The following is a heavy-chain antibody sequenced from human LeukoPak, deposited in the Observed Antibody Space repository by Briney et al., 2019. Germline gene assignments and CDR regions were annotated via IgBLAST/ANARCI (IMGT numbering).Heavy chain of an antibody. CDR2: IYTSGSS. D-gene: IGHD2-2*01. J-gene: IGHJ3*02. Sequence: SDTLSLTCTVSGSISRYYCSWVPPPPGKGLEWVGYIYTSGSSNYNPSLESRVTISVDTSKSQFSMDLSSVTAADTAVYYCARQKCTSTSCLSKNAFDIGGQGTMVTVSS. CDR3: ARQKCTSTSCLSKNAFDI. V-gene: IGHV4-4*09. CDR1: GSISRYY.